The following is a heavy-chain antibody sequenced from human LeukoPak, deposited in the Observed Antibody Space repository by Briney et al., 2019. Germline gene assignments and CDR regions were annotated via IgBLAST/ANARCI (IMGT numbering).Heavy chain of an antibody. D-gene: IGHD2-2*01. V-gene: IGHV4-30-4*01. Sequence: TTSQTLSLTCTVSGGSISSGDYYWSWIRQPPGKGLEWIGYIYYSGSTYYNPSLKSRVTISVDTSKNQFSLKLSSVTAADTAVYYCARAVGDIVVLPAAPTLLWFDPWGQGTLVTVSS. CDR2: IYYSGST. CDR3: ARAVGDIVVLPAAPTLLWFDP. J-gene: IGHJ5*02. CDR1: GGSISSGDYY.